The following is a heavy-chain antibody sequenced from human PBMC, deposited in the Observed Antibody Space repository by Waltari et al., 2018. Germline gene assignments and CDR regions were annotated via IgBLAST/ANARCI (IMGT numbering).Heavy chain of an antibody. J-gene: IGHJ4*02. CDR3: TRGIKRGYSSGPENFDY. Sequence: QVQLVQSGAEVKKSGASVKVSCKASGSTFTTFSIHWVRQAPGQRLEWMGWINAGNGDRKYSQKFQGRLTFTRDTSANTAYMDLSSLRSEDTAVYYCTRGIKRGYSSGPENFDYWGQGALVTVSS. D-gene: IGHD5-18*01. CDR1: GSTFTTFS. V-gene: IGHV1-3*01. CDR2: INAGNGDR.